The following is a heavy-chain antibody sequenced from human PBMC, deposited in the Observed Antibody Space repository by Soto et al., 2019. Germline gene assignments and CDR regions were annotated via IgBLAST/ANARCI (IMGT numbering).Heavy chain of an antibody. CDR1: GGTFSSYT. V-gene: IGHV1-69*04. J-gene: IGHJ6*02. CDR3: AREYTYYYGMDV. CDR2: IIPILGIA. D-gene: IGHD2-2*02. Sequence: SVKVSCKASGGTFSSYTISWVRQAPGQGLEWMGRIIPILGIANYAQKFQGRVTITADKSTSTAYMELSSLRSEDTAVYYCAREYTYYYGMDVWGQGTTVTVSS.